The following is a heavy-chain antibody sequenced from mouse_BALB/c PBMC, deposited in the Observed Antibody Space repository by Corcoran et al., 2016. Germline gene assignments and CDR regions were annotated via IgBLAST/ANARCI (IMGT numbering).Heavy chain of an antibody. CDR2: IDPANGST. J-gene: IGHJ2*01. D-gene: IGHD2-1*01. CDR3: GRSREGNYVVY. Sequence: EVQLQQSGAELVKPGASDKLSCTASGFNIKDTYMHWVKQRPEQGVEWIGRIDPANGSTKSDPKFQGKATMTADTSSNTVYLQLSSLTSEATAVYYCGRSREGNYVVYWGQGTTLTVSS. V-gene: IGHV14-3*02. CDR1: GFNIKDTY.